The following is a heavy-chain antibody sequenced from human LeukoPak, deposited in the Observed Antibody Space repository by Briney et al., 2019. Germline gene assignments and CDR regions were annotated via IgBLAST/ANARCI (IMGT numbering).Heavy chain of an antibody. CDR2: ITDSGNTI. CDR3: ARSIGLTGGGVDV. V-gene: IGHV3-48*03. D-gene: IGHD3-9*01. J-gene: IGHJ6*02. Sequence: GGSQRLSCAASGFTFSSYAMSWVRQAPGKGLEGVSYITDSGNTIHYADSVKGRFTISRDNAKNSLYLQMNSLRAEDTAVYYCARSIGLTGGGVDVWGQGTTVTVSS. CDR1: GFTFSSYA.